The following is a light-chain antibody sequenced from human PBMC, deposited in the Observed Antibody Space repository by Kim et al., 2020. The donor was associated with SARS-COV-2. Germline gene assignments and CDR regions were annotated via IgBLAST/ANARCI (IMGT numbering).Light chain of an antibody. CDR1: NSNIGTNA. J-gene: IGLJ3*02. Sequence: QSVLTQPPSASGTPGQRVTISCSGSNSNIGTNAINWYQQFPGTAPKLLIYSNNQRPSGVPDRFSASKSGTSASLDISGLQSGDDADYYCAAWDDNLSGPLFGGGTQLTVL. V-gene: IGLV1-44*01. CDR3: AAWDDNLSGPL. CDR2: SNN.